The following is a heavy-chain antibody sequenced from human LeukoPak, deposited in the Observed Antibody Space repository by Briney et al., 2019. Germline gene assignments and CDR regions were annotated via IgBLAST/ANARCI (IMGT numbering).Heavy chain of an antibody. Sequence: PSETLSLTCTVSAGSISSYYWSWIRQPPGKGLEWIGFIYNSGSGSTYYNPSLKSRVTISVDTSKNLFSLKLSSVAAADTAVYYCARVVTYCSGGSCYRRLGWFDPWGQGTLVTVSS. CDR3: ARVVTYCSGGSCYRRLGWFDP. CDR1: AGSISSYY. J-gene: IGHJ5*02. CDR2: IYNSGSGST. V-gene: IGHV4-59*01. D-gene: IGHD2-15*01.